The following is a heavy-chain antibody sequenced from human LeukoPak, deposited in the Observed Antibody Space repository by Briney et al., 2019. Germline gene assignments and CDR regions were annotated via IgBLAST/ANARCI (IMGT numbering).Heavy chain of an antibody. J-gene: IGHJ4*02. V-gene: IGHV1-46*03. Sequence: KPGASVKVSCKASGYTFTSYYMHWVRQAPGQGLEWMGIINPSGGSTSYAQKFQGRVTMTRDTSTSTVYMELSSLRSEDTAVYYCAREEYYYDSSGPPTFDYWGQGTLVTVSS. CDR1: GYTFTSYY. CDR2: INPSGGST. CDR3: AREEYYYDSSGPPTFDY. D-gene: IGHD3-22*01.